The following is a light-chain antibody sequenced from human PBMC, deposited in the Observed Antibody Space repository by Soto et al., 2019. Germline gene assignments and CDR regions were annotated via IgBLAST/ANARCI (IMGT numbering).Light chain of an antibody. Sequence: EIVLTQSPGTLSLSPGEGATLSCRASQSVTNKFLAWYQQKPGQAPRLLIYAASTRAAGVPDRFSGSGSGTEFTLTITRLEPEDFAVYYCQQYGRSPLLYTFGQGTKLGVK. CDR3: QQYGRSPLLYT. J-gene: IGKJ2*01. V-gene: IGKV3-20*01. CDR2: AAS. CDR1: QSVTNKF.